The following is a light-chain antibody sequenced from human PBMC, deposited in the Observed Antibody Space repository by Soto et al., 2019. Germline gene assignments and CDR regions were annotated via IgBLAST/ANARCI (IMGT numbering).Light chain of an antibody. J-gene: IGKJ1*01. CDR3: LQDINYPWT. V-gene: IGKV3-20*01. CDR2: GAS. Sequence: EIVLTQSPGTLSLSPGERATLSCRASQSFTSRSLAWYQQKPGLAPRLLISGASNRAAGIPDRFSGSGSGTDFTLTISRLEPEDFAVYYCLQDINYPWTFGQGTKVEIK. CDR1: QSFTSRS.